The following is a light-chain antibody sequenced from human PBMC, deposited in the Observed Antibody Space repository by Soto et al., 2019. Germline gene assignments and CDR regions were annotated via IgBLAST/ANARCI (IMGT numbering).Light chain of an antibody. Sequence: EVVMTQSPLSLPVTLGQPASISCRSSQSLAHIDGNTYLTWFHQRPGQSPRRLIYYVSNRDSGVPARFGGSGSGTDFTLKISRVEAEDAGIYYCMQSTHWPPYTFGQGTKLEIK. V-gene: IGKV2-30*02. J-gene: IGKJ2*01. CDR2: YVS. CDR3: MQSTHWPPYT. CDR1: QSLAHIDGNTY.